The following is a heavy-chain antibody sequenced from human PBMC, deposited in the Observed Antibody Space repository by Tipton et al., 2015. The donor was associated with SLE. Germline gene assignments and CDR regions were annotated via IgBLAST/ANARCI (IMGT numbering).Heavy chain of an antibody. J-gene: IGHJ4*02. Sequence: TLSLTCSVSGDSTNTYHWSWIRQPPGKGLEWIGSIFYTGSTYYNPSLKSRVSFSIDTSKHQFSLKLNSVTAADTAVYYCARRHYSGPFDSWGQGTLVTVSS. CDR1: GDSTNTYH. CDR2: IFYTGST. CDR3: ARRHYSGPFDS. D-gene: IGHD5-12*01. V-gene: IGHV4-59*12.